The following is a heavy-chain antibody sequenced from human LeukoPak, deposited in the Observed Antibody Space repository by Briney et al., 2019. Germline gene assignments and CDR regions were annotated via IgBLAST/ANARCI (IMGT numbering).Heavy chain of an antibody. J-gene: IGHJ4*02. CDR2: MSLDGSIQ. CDR1: GFTFSGSV. V-gene: IGHV3-30*03. D-gene: IGHD6-19*01. Sequence: GGSLGLSCAASGFTFSGSVMHWVRQPPGRRLEWVALMSLDGSIQYNADSVRGRFTISRDDSTSTLYLQMNSLRVEDTAVYYCAREGYSSGRAAAFDYWGQGTLVTVSS. CDR3: AREGYSSGRAAAFDY.